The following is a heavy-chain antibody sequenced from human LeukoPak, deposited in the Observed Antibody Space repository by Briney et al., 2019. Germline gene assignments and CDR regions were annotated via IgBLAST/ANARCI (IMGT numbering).Heavy chain of an antibody. CDR1: GGSISSSSYS. D-gene: IGHD3-10*01. CDR2: IYYSGST. Sequence: SETLSLTCTVSGGSISSSSYSWGWIRQPPGKGLEWIGSIYYSGSTYYNPSLKSRVTISVDTSKNQFSLKLSSVTAADTAVYYCASEWFGESPPDYWGQGTLVTVSS. J-gene: IGHJ4*02. CDR3: ASEWFGESPPDY. V-gene: IGHV4-39*01.